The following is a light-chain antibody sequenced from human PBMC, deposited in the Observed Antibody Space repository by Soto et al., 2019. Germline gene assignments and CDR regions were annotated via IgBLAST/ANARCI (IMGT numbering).Light chain of an antibody. V-gene: IGKV1-39*01. CDR3: QQSYRNPRT. Sequence: DSQITQSPSFLSASAGDRVTIFCRASQSISNFLHWYQQKPGKAPKLLIYAASKLESGVPSRFGGSGSGTDFTLTISSLQPEDFATYYCQQSYRNPRTFGLGTKVDIK. CDR1: QSISNF. CDR2: AAS. J-gene: IGKJ1*01.